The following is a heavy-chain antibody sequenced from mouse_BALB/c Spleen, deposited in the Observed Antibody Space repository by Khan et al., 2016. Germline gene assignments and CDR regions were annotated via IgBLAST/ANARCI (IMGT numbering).Heavy chain of an antibody. D-gene: IGHD3-1*01. CDR1: GYTFTSYW. V-gene: IGHV1S41*01. CDR2: IAPGSGST. CDR3: ARWGHSHYLDY. Sequence: DLVKPGASVKLSCKASGYTFTSYWINWIKQRPGQGLEWIGRIAPGSGSTYYNEMFKGTATLTVDTSSSTAYIQLSSLSSEDSAVYALARWGHSHYLDYWRLVTTLAVSS. J-gene: IGHJ2*01.